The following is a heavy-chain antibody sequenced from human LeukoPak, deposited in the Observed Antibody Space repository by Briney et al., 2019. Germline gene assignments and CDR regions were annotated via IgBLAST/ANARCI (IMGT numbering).Heavy chain of an antibody. CDR2: IIPIFGTA. D-gene: IGHD2-21*02. J-gene: IGHJ6*02. CDR3: ARALGYCGGDYYGDYYYYGMDV. Sequence: ASVKVSCKASGGTFSSYAISWVRQAPGQGLEWMGGIIPIFGTANYAQKFQGRVTITADESTSTAYMELSSLRSEDTAVYYCARALGYCGGDYYGDYYYYGMDVWGQGTTVTVSS. CDR1: GGTFSSYA. V-gene: IGHV1-69*13.